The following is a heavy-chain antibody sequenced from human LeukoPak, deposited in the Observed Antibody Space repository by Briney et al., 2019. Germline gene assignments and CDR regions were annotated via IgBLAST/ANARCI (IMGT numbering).Heavy chain of an antibody. Sequence: PGGSLRLSCAASGVTFSTHWMSWVRQAPGKGLQWVANIKPDGSEKFYVHSVKGRFTISRDNAKNLLYLQMNSLRAEDTAVYYCARERRWINWFDPWGQGTLVAVSS. CDR2: IKPDGSEK. D-gene: IGHD4-23*01. V-gene: IGHV3-7*01. CDR1: GVTFSTHW. CDR3: ARERRWINWFDP. J-gene: IGHJ5*02.